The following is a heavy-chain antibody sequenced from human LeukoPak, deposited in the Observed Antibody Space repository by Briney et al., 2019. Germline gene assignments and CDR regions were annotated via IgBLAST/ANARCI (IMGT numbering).Heavy chain of an antibody. CDR1: GFTFSSYA. CDR2: ISYDGSNK. V-gene: IGHV3-30-3*02. D-gene: IGHD2-15*01. CDR3: AKQGSCSGGSCYAHHFDS. J-gene: IGHJ4*02. Sequence: GRSLRLSCAASGFTFSSYAMHWVRQAPGKGLEWVAVISYDGSNKYYADSVKGRFTISRDNSKNTLYLQMNSLRAEDTAVYHCAKQGSCSGGSCYAHHFDSWGQGTLVTVSS.